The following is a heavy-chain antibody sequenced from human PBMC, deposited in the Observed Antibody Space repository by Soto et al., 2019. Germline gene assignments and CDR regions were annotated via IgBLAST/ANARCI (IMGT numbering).Heavy chain of an antibody. J-gene: IGHJ3*02. CDR3: SRTGYSSSWDDAFDI. Sequence: EVQLVEYGGGLVRPGGSLRLSCAASGFSFSSFNMNWVRQAPGKGLEWVSSISGSTTYMFYADSVRGRFTISRDNAEDSLYLQMNSLTAEDTAVYSCSRTGYSSSWDDAFDIWGQGTMVTVSS. D-gene: IGHD6-13*01. V-gene: IGHV3-21*01. CDR2: ISGSTTYM. CDR1: GFSFSSFN.